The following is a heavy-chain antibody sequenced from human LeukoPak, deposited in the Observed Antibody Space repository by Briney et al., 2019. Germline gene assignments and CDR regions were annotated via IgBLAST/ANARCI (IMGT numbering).Heavy chain of an antibody. CDR1: GFTFATYG. V-gene: IGHV3-23*01. J-gene: IGHJ3*01. CDR2: AGDSAATT. Sequence: GGSLRLSCAASGFTFATYGMSWVRQAPGKGLEWVSVAGDSAATTHYADAAKGRFFISRDNSKNTVHLQMNNLRAEDTAVYYCAKDSFTVVRGVGSDDCFAVWGQGTMVIVSS. D-gene: IGHD3-10*01. CDR3: AKDSFTVVRGVGSDDCFAV.